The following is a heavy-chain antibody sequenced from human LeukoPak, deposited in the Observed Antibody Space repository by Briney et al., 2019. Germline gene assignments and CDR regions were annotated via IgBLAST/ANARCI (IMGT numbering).Heavy chain of an antibody. CDR3: ARGGWLLPHDY. D-gene: IGHD3-22*01. V-gene: IGHV4-59*01. Sequence: KPSETLSLTCTVSGGSISSYYWSWIRQPPGKGLEWIGYIYYSGSTNYNPSLKGRVTISVDTSKNQFSLKLSSVTAADTAVYYCARGGWLLPHDYWGQGTLVTVSS. CDR2: IYYSGST. CDR1: GGSISSYY. J-gene: IGHJ4*02.